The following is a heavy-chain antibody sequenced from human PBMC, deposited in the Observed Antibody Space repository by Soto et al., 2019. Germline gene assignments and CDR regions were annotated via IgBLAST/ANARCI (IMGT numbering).Heavy chain of an antibody. D-gene: IGHD3-3*01. J-gene: IGHJ4*02. Sequence: SETLSLTCVVSGFSISSGFYWGWIRQSPGEGLEWIGSIYYSGGIYYNPSLRSRISVALDTSKNQFSLKLNSVSAADTAVYYWARVRSPLFRYFDFGGRGLLVTVSS. CDR2: IYYSGGI. CDR1: GFSISSGFY. CDR3: ARVRSPLFRYFDF. V-gene: IGHV4-38-2*01.